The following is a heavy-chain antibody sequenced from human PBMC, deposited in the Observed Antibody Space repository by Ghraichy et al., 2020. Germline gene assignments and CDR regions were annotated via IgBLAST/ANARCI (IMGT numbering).Heavy chain of an antibody. J-gene: IGHJ5*02. CDR3: TRPDNDGSGMGMWFDP. CDR2: INGDGSTT. V-gene: IGHV3-74*01. Sequence: GGSLRLSCAASGFTFSSYWMHWVRQAPGTGLVWVSCINGDGSTTRYADSVKGRFTISRDNAKNTLYLQMNSLGAEDTAIYYCTRPDNDGSGMGMWFDPWGQGTLVTVSS. D-gene: IGHD3-10*01. CDR1: GFTFSSYW.